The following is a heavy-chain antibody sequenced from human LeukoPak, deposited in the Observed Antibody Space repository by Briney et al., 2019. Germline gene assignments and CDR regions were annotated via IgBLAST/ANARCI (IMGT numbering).Heavy chain of an antibody. CDR2: IYYSGTT. D-gene: IGHD1-1*01. CDR1: RGSISSSSYY. J-gene: IGHJ6*03. Sequence: SETLSLTCTVSRGSISSSSYYWGWIRQPPGKGLEWIGTIYYSGTTYYNPSLKSRVTISADTSKNHFSLKLSSVTAADTAVYYCARPGHSYYYMDVWGKGTTVTVSS. V-gene: IGHV4-39*02. CDR3: ARPGHSYYYMDV.